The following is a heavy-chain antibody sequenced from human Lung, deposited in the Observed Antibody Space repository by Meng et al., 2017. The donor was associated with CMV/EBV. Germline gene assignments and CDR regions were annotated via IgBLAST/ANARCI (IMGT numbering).Heavy chain of an antibody. J-gene: IGHJ4*02. V-gene: IGHV1-69*05. CDR1: GGTFSNYA. CDR2: IIPLYATA. D-gene: IGHD3-10*01. Sequence: SVKVSXKASGGTFSNYAVSWVRQAPGEGLEWMGGIIPLYATANYEQRFQGRVTITTDESTSTAYMEVSSLRSEDTDVYYCARASYYGSGSYYHFDYWGQGTXVTVSS. CDR3: ARASYYGSGSYYHFDY.